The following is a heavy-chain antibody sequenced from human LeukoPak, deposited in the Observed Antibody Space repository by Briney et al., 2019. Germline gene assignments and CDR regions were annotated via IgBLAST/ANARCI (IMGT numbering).Heavy chain of an antibody. CDR3: ARVAIFGLYNWFDP. V-gene: IGHV7-4-1*02. Sequence: ASVKVSCKASGYTFTGYYMHWVRQAPGQGLEWMGWINTNTGNPTYAQGFTGRFVFSLDTSVSTAYLQISSLKAEDTAVYYCARVAIFGLYNWFDPWGQGTLVTVPS. CDR2: INTNTGNP. J-gene: IGHJ5*02. D-gene: IGHD3/OR15-3a*01. CDR1: GYTFTGYY.